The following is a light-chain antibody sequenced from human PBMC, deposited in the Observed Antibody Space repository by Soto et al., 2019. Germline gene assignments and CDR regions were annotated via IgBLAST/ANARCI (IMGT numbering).Light chain of an antibody. CDR2: DVS. CDR3: AAYTTSSTLV. V-gene: IGLV2-14*03. Sequence: QSALTQPASVSGSPGQSITISCAGTSGDVGAFDYVSWYQHHPGKVPKLMIYDVSDRPSGVSTRFSGSKSANMASLTIPGLQADDEADYYCAAYTTSSTLVFGGGTKLTVL. J-gene: IGLJ3*02. CDR1: SGDVGAFDY.